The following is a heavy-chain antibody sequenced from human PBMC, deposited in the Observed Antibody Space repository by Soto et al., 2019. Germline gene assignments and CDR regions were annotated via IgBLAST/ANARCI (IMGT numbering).Heavy chain of an antibody. Sequence: EVQLVESGGGLVQPGGSLRLSCAASGFTFNSYSMNWVRQAPGKGLEWVSYISSSSTTKYYTDSVKGRFTISRDNAKNSRYLQMNRLRDDDTAVYYCARRSSGWENWFDPWGQGTLVTVSS. J-gene: IGHJ5*02. V-gene: IGHV3-48*02. CDR3: ARRSSGWENWFDP. D-gene: IGHD6-19*01. CDR2: ISSSSTTK. CDR1: GFTFNSYS.